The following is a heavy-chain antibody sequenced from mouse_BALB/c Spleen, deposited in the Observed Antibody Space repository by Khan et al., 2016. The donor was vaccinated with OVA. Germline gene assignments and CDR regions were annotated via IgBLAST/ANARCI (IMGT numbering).Heavy chain of an antibody. CDR3: AREEALYYFDY. D-gene: IGHD1-1*01. CDR2: IYPGTNNT. J-gene: IGHJ2*01. CDR1: GYIFTTYW. Sequence: VKLLESGAELVRPGVSVKLSCKTSGYIFTTYWIHWLKQRSGQGLEWIARIYPGTNNTYYSEKLKDKATLTADKSSTTAYLQLSSLKSEDSAVYFCAREEALYYFDYWGQGTTLTVSS. V-gene: IGHV1-76*01.